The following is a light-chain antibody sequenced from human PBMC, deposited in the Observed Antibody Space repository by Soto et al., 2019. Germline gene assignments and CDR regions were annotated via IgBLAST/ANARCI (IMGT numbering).Light chain of an antibody. V-gene: IGKV3-15*01. CDR2: GAS. CDR3: QQYNISPPDT. Sequence: EIVMTQSPATLSVSPGEGATLSCRASQSVRSNLAWYQQKPGQAPRLLIYGASTRVTGIPDRFSGSGSGTEFTLIISSLLSEDFSVSYCQQYNISPPDTFGQGTKLEIK. J-gene: IGKJ2*01. CDR1: QSVRSN.